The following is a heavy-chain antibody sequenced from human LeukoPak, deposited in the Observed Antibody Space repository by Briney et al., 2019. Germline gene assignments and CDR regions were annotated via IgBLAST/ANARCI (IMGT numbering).Heavy chain of an antibody. J-gene: IGHJ6*03. D-gene: IGHD3-10*01. V-gene: IGHV3-11*04. Sequence: GGSLRLSCVVSGFGFSDSYMTWIRQTPGKGLEWLAYISGSGSDIYYADSVKGRFTISRDNAKKSLYLQMNSLRAEDTAVYYCAREMVRGVIIHYYYYMDVWGKGTTVTISS. CDR1: GFGFSDSY. CDR3: AREMVRGVIIHYYYYMDV. CDR2: ISGSGSDI.